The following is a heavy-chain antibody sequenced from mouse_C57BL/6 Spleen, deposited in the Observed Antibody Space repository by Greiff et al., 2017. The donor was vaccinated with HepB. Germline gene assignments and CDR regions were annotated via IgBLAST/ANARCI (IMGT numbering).Heavy chain of an antibody. CDR1: GYTFTSYG. J-gene: IGHJ3*01. CDR3: GGGGDGGFAY. Sequence: VKLMESGAELARPGASVKLSCKASGYTFTSYGISWVKQRTGQGLEWIGEIYPRSGNTYYNEKFKGKATLTADKSSSTAYMELRSLTSEDSAVYFGGGGGDGGFAYWGQGTLVTVSA. V-gene: IGHV1-81*01. CDR2: IYPRSGNT. D-gene: IGHD3-3*01.